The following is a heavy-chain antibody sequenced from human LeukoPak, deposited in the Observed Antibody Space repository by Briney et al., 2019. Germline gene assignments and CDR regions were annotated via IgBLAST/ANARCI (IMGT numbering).Heavy chain of an antibody. CDR3: AREVVPAAIPYHNWFDP. Sequence: SVKVSCKASGGTFSSYAISWVRQAPGQGLEWMGGIIPIFGTANYAQKFQGRVTITTDESTSTAYMELSSLRSEDTAVYYCAREVVPAAIPYHNWFDPWGQGTLVTVSS. CDR1: GGTFSSYA. J-gene: IGHJ5*02. V-gene: IGHV1-69*05. D-gene: IGHD2-2*02. CDR2: IIPIFGTA.